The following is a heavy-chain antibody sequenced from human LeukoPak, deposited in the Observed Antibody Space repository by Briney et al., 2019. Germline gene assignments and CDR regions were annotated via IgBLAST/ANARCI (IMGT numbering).Heavy chain of an antibody. Sequence: GGSLRLSCAASGFTFSSYSMNWVRQAPGKGLEWVSSISSSSSYIYYADSVKGRFTISRDNAKNSLYLQMNSLRAEDTAVYYCARARWLVCIDYWGQGTLVTVSS. CDR2: ISSSSSYI. V-gene: IGHV3-21*01. J-gene: IGHJ4*02. D-gene: IGHD6-19*01. CDR3: ARARWLVCIDY. CDR1: GFTFSSYS.